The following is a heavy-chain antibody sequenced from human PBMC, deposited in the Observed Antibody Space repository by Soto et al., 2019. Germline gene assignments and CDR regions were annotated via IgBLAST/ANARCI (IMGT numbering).Heavy chain of an antibody. CDR3: ASLGPLRVRDSGSHPSDY. Sequence: EVQLVESGGGLVQPGGSLTLSCAASGLSFSSYSMNWVRQAPEKGLEWVSYISSSATTIYYAASVKGRFTISRDNAKNSMYLQMNSLRDEDTAVYYCASLGPLRVRDSGSHPSDYWGQGTLVTVSS. J-gene: IGHJ4*02. CDR2: ISSSATTI. V-gene: IGHV3-48*02. CDR1: GLSFSSYS. D-gene: IGHD1-26*01.